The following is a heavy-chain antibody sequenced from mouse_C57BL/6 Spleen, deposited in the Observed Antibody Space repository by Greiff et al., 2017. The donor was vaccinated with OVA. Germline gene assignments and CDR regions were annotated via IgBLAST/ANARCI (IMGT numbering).Heavy chain of an antibody. CDR3: ASTGNYFDY. J-gene: IGHJ2*01. D-gene: IGHD4-1*01. V-gene: IGHV1-54*01. Sequence: VQRVESGAELVRPGTSVKVSCKASGYAFTNYLIEWVKQRPGQGLEWIGVINPGSGGTNYNEKFKGKATLTADKSSSTAYMQLSSLTSEDSAVYFCASTGNYFDYWGQGTTLTVSS. CDR1: GYAFTNYL. CDR2: INPGSGGT.